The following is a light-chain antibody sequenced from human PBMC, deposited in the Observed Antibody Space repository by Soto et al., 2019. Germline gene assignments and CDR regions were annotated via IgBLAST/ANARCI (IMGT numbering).Light chain of an antibody. CDR2: GAS. V-gene: IGKV3-15*01. CDR1: QNVFNN. CDR3: QQYNQWLT. Sequence: EIVVTQSPVTLSVSPGETATLSCRASQNVFNNLAWYQVKPGQAPRLLIYGASTRATGIPVRFSGSGSGTDFPLTIHSLPSEDFAVYYCQQYNQWLTFGGGTKVEIK. J-gene: IGKJ4*01.